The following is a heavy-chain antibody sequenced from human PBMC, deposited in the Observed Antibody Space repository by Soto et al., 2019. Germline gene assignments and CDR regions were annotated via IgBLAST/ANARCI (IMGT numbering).Heavy chain of an antibody. V-gene: IGHV1-3*01. CDR2: INAGNGNT. D-gene: IGHD3-22*01. J-gene: IGHJ4*02. Sequence: ASVKVSCKASGYTFTSYAMHWVRQAPGQRLEWMGWINAGNGNTKYSQRFQGRVTITRDTSASTAYMELSSLRSEDTAVYYCARSDYYDSSGYYPNPPHFDYWGQGTLVTVSS. CDR1: GYTFTSYA. CDR3: ARSDYYDSSGYYPNPPHFDY.